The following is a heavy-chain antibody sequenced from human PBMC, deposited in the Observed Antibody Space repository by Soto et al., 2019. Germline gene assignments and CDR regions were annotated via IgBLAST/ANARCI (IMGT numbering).Heavy chain of an antibody. J-gene: IGHJ5*02. V-gene: IGHV3-74*01. D-gene: IGHD5-12*01. CDR2: INGDGSTA. CDR1: GFNFNFYW. Sequence: EVLLVESGGGLVQPGGSLRLSCAASGFNFNFYWMHWVRQAPGKGLVWVSRINGDGSTADYADSVKGRFTISRDNAKKTLILQMDSVRVEDTAVYYCVRDSPTNLEDADTVASWFDPWGQGTLVTVSS. CDR3: VRDSPTNLEDADTVASWFDP.